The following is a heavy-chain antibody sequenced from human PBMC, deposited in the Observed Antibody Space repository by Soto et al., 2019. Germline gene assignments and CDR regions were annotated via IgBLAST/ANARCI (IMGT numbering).Heavy chain of an antibody. CDR2: INHSGST. CDR3: ARRKGQWLVYNWFDP. D-gene: IGHD6-19*01. V-gene: IGHV4-34*01. Sequence: LSLTCAVYGGSFSGYYWSWIRQPPGKGLEWIGEINHSGSTNYNPSLKSRVTISVDTSKNQFSLKLSSVTAADTAVYYCARRKGQWLVYNWFDPWGQGTLVTVSS. CDR1: GGSFSGYY. J-gene: IGHJ5*02.